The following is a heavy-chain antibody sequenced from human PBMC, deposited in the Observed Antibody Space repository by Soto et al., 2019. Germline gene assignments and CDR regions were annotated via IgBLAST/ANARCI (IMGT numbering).Heavy chain of an antibody. Sequence: GGSLRLSCAAAGFTFSSYSMNWVRQAPGKGLEWVSSISSSSSYIYYADSVKGRFTISRDNAKNSLYLQMNSLSAEDTAVYYCARDNCNGGSCYFGRFDPWGQGTLVTVSS. V-gene: IGHV3-21*01. CDR2: ISSSSSYI. J-gene: IGHJ5*02. CDR1: GFTFSSYS. CDR3: ARDNCNGGSCYFGRFDP. D-gene: IGHD2-15*01.